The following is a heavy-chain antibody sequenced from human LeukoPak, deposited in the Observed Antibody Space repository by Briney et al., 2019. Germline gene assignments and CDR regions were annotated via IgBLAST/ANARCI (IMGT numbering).Heavy chain of an antibody. CDR3: ATPPGILGYCSSTSCQGDYFDY. V-gene: IGHV3-23*01. CDR1: GFTFSSYT. J-gene: IGHJ4*02. CDR2: FSGSGHTT. Sequence: GGSLRLSCAASGFTFSSYTMSWVRQAPGKGLEWISAFSGSGHTTYYADSVKGRFTITRDNSKNTLYLQMNSLRAEDTAVYYCATPPGILGYCSSTSCQGDYFDYWGQGTLVTVSS. D-gene: IGHD2-2*01.